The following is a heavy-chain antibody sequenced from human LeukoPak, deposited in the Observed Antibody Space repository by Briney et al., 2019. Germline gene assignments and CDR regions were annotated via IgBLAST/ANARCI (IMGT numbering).Heavy chain of an antibody. J-gene: IGHJ4*02. CDR1: GFTFSSYG. CDR2: ISYDGSNK. Sequence: GGSLRLSCAASGFTFSSYGMHWVRQAPGKGPEWVAVISYDGSNKYYADSVKGRFTISRDNSKNTLYLQMNSLRAEDTAVYYCAKDRYEVVTLSIFDYWGQGTLVTVSS. CDR3: AKDRYEVVTLSIFDY. V-gene: IGHV3-30*18. D-gene: IGHD3-16*02.